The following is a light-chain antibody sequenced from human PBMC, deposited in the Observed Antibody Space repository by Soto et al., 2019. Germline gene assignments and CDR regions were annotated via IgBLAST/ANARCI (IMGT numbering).Light chain of an antibody. CDR3: QTWGTGIQV. CDR2: LNSDGSH. J-gene: IGLJ2*01. V-gene: IGLV4-69*01. CDR1: SGLSSYA. Sequence: QPVLTQSPSASASLGASVKLTCTLSSGLSSYAIAWHQQQPEKGPRYLMKLNSDGSHSKGDGIPDRFSGSSSGAERYLTISSLQSEDEADYYCQTWGTGIQVFGGGTKLTVL.